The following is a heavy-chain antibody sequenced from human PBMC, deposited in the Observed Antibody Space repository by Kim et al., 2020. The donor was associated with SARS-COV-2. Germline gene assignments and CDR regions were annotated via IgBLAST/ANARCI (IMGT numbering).Heavy chain of an antibody. CDR2: INHSGST. CDR3: ARGHGRFGSSSPYWDY. CDR1: GGSFSGYY. D-gene: IGHD6-6*01. Sequence: SETLSLTCAVYGGSFSGYYWSWIRQPPGKGLEWIGEINHSGSTNYNPSLKSRVTISVDTSKNQFSLKLSSVTAADTAVYYCARGHGRFGSSSPYWDYWG. J-gene: IGHJ4*01. V-gene: IGHV4-34*01.